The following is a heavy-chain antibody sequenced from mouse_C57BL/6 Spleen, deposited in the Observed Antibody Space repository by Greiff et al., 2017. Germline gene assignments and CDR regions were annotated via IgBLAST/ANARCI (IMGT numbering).Heavy chain of an antibody. CDR3: AREDYYGNFDV. CDR1: GFTFSDYY. CDR2: INYDGSST. J-gene: IGHJ1*03. D-gene: IGHD1-2*01. Sequence: EVKVEESEGGLVQPGSSMKLSCTASGFTFSDYYMAWVRQVPEKGLEWVANINYDGSSTYYLDSLKSRFIISRDNAKNILYLQMSSLKSEDTATYYCAREDYYGNFDVWGTGTTVTVSS. V-gene: IGHV5-16*01.